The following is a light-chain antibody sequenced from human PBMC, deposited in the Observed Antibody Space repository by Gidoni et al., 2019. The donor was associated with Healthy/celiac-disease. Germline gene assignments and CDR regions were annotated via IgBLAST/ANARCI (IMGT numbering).Light chain of an antibody. J-gene: IGLJ2*01. CDR3: SSYTSSSTLV. CDR2: DVS. Sequence: SALTQPASVSVSPGQSITISCTGTSSYVGGYNYVSWYQQHPGKAPKLMIYDVSNRPSGVSNRFSGSKSGNTASLTISGLQAEDEADYYCSSYTSSSTLVFGGGTKLTVL. CDR1: SSYVGGYNY. V-gene: IGLV2-14*01.